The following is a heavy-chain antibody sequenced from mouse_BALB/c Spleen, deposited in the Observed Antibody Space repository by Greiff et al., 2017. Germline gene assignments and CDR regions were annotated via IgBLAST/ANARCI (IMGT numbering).Heavy chain of an antibody. D-gene: IGHD1-1*01. CDR2: IWAGGST. V-gene: IGHV2-9*02. J-gene: IGHJ3*01. Sequence: VQLVESGPGLVAPSQSLSITCTVSGFSLTSYGVHWVRQPPGKGLEWLGVIWAGGSTNYNSALMSRLSISKDNSKSQVFLKMNSLQTDDTAMYYCASPHYYGSSPRFAYWGQGTLVTVSA. CDR3: ASPHYYGSSPRFAY. CDR1: GFSLTSYG.